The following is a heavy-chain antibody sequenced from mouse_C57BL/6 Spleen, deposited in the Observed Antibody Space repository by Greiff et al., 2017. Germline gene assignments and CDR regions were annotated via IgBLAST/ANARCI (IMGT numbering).Heavy chain of an antibody. CDR3: ARVFQLGLFDY. CDR1: GYSITSGYY. J-gene: IGHJ2*01. CDR2: ISYDGSN. V-gene: IGHV3-6*01. D-gene: IGHD4-1*02. Sequence: EVKLQESGPGLVKPSQSLSLTCSVTGYSITSGYYWNWIRQFPGNNLEWMGYISYDGSNNYNPSLKNRISITRETSKTPFFLKLNSVTTEDTATYYCARVFQLGLFDYWGQGTTLTVSS.